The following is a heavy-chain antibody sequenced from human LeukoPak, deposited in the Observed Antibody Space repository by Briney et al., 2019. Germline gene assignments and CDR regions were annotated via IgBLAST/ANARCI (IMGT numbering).Heavy chain of an antibody. D-gene: IGHD1-26*01. CDR2: INTSGSST. Sequence: ASVKVSCKASGYTFTGYYMHWVRQAPGQGLEWLGLINTSGSSTLYAQKFQGRVTMTRDMSTTTDYMELSSLRSEDTAVYYCARDNSVGDVAWWFDPWGQGTLVTVSS. CDR1: GYTFTGYY. CDR3: ARDNSVGDVAWWFDP. J-gene: IGHJ5*02. V-gene: IGHV1-46*01.